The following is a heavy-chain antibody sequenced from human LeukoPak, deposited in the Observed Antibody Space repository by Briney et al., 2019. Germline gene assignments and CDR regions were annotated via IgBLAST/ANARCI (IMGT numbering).Heavy chain of an antibody. CDR2: ISYDGSNK. J-gene: IGHJ4*02. V-gene: IGHV3-30*18. Sequence: QPGRSLRLSCAASGFTFSSYGMHWVRQAPGKGLEWVAVISYDGSNKYYADSVKGRFTISRDNSKNTLYLQMNSLRAEDTAVYYCAKEITEGIFDYWDQGTLVTVSS. CDR1: GFTFSSYG. D-gene: IGHD6-13*01. CDR3: AKEITEGIFDY.